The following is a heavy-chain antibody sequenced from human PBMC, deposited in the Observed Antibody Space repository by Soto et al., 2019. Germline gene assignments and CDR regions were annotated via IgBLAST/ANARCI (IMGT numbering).Heavy chain of an antibody. CDR3: ARTYYDFWSGYRGMDV. CDR1: GYTCTSYG. Sequence: QVQLVQSGAEVKKPGASVKVSCKASGYTCTSYGISWVRQAPGQGLEWMGWISAYNGNTNYAQKLQGRVTMTTDTSTSTAYMELRSLRSDDTAVYYCARTYYDFWSGYRGMDVWGQGTTVTVSS. CDR2: ISAYNGNT. J-gene: IGHJ6*02. V-gene: IGHV1-18*01. D-gene: IGHD3-3*01.